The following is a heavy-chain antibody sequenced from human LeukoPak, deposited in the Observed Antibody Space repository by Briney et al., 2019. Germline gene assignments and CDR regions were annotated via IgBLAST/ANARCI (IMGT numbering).Heavy chain of an antibody. V-gene: IGHV3-23*01. D-gene: IGHD5-12*01. J-gene: IGHJ4*02. CDR3: AKEIFSGLLYIDY. CDR1: GFTFSSSS. Sequence: PGGSLRLSCAASGFTFSSSSISWVRQAPGKGLEWVSAITDTVGSTHYADSVKGRFTISSDNPKNTVYLQMNSLRPEDMAVYYCAKEIFSGLLYIDYWGQGTLVTVSS. CDR2: ITDTVGST.